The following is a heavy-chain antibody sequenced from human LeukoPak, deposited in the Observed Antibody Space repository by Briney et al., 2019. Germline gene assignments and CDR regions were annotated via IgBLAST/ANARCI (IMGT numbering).Heavy chain of an antibody. D-gene: IGHD3-10*01. Sequence: SETLSLTCTVSGYSISSGYYWDCIRQPPGKGLEWIGSIYHSGSTYYNPSLKSRVTISVDTSKNQFSLKLSSVTAADTGGYYCAREYEEFYGSGSFGRFDPWGQGTLVTVSS. CDR2: IYHSGST. V-gene: IGHV4-38-2*02. J-gene: IGHJ5*02. CDR3: AREYEEFYGSGSFGRFDP. CDR1: GYSISSGYY.